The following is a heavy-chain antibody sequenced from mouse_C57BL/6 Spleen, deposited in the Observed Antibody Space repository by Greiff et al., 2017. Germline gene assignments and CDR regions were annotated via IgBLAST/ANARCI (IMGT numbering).Heavy chain of an antibody. CDR2: IYPRSGNT. V-gene: IGHV1-81*01. Sequence: VKLQESGAELARPGASVKLSCKASGYTFTSYGISWVKQRTGQGLEWIGEIYPRSGNTYYNEKFKGKATLTADKSSSTAYMELRSLTSEDSAVYFCARNYSNYGYWGQGTTLTVSS. D-gene: IGHD2-5*01. CDR3: ARNYSNYGY. CDR1: GYTFTSYG. J-gene: IGHJ2*01.